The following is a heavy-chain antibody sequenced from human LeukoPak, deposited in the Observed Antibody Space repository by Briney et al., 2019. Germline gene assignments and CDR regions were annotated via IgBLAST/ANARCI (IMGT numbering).Heavy chain of an antibody. Sequence: GGSLRLSCAASGFTFSSYSMNWVRQAPRKGLEWVSYISSSSSTIYYADSVKGRFTISRDNAKNSLYLQMNSLRAEDTAVYYCARDGGSYHFDYWGQGTLVTVSS. D-gene: IGHD1-26*01. J-gene: IGHJ4*02. CDR2: ISSSSSTI. V-gene: IGHV3-48*01. CDR1: GFTFSSYS. CDR3: ARDGGSYHFDY.